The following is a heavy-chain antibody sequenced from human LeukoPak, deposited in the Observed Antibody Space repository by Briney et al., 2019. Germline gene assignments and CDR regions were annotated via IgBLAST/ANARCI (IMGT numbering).Heavy chain of an antibody. V-gene: IGHV4-38-2*01. CDR2: IYHSGST. D-gene: IGHD4-23*01. CDR1: GYSISSGCY. J-gene: IGHJ4*02. CDR3: ARRYGGNSRVRYFDY. Sequence: PSETLSLTCAVSGYSISSGCYWGWIRQPPGKGLEWIGSIYHSGSTYYNPSLKSRVTISVDTSKNQFSLKLSSVTAADTAVYYCARRYGGNSRVRYFDYWGQGTLVTVSS.